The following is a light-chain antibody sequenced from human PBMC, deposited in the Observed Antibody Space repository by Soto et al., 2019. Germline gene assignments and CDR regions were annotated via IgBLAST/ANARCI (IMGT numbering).Light chain of an antibody. CDR1: QSIYNY. Sequence: DIQLTQSPSSLAASLGDRVTITCRASQSIYNYLNWYQQKPGKAPKLLIYAASSLQSGVPSRFSGSGSGTDFTLTISSLQPEDFATYYCQHSYNTPRTFGQGTKVEVK. CDR3: QHSYNTPRT. CDR2: AAS. V-gene: IGKV1-39*01. J-gene: IGKJ1*01.